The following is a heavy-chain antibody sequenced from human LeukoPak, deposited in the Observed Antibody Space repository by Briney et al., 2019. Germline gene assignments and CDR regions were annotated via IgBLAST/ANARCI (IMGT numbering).Heavy chain of an antibody. V-gene: IGHV1-18*01. CDR3: ARISRFGLITMIVGARGKELYDY. J-gene: IGHJ4*02. D-gene: IGHD3-22*01. Sequence: GASVKVSCKASGYTFTSYGISWVRQAPGQGLEWMGWVSAYNGNTNYAQKLQGRVTMTTDTSTSTAYMKLRSLRSDDTAVYYCARISRFGLITMIVGARGKELYDYWGQGTLVTVSS. CDR1: GYTFTSYG. CDR2: VSAYNGNT.